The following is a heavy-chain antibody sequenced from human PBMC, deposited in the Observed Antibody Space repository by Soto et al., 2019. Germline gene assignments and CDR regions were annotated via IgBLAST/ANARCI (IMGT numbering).Heavy chain of an antibody. CDR1: GFTFSNYW. CDR2: INTDGSIT. CDR3: ARAQLGFDY. D-gene: IGHD2-2*01. Sequence: GSLRLSCAASGFTFSNYWMHWVRQAPGKGLVWVSRINTDGSITTYADSVKGRFAISRDNAKNTPYLQMNSLRVEDTAVYYCARAQLGFDYWGQGTLVTSPQ. J-gene: IGHJ4*02. V-gene: IGHV3-74*01.